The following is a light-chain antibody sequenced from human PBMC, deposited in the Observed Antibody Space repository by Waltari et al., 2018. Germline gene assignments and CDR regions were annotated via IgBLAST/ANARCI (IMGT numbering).Light chain of an antibody. Sequence: QSALTQPPSASGSPGQSVTISCTGTSSDVGRYDYVSWYQHHPGKAPKLLIYGVTNRPSGGPDRFSGSKSGNTASLTISGLQTDDEAHSYCSSYAGTNNLLFGGGTKVTVL. J-gene: IGLJ2*01. V-gene: IGLV2-8*01. CDR3: SSYAGTNNLL. CDR2: GVT. CDR1: SSDVGRYDY.